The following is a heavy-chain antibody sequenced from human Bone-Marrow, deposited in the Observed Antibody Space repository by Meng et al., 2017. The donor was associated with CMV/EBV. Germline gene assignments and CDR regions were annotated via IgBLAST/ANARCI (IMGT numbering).Heavy chain of an antibody. J-gene: IGHJ4*02. CDR1: GFTVFSKY. D-gene: IGHD6-25*01. CDR2: IYSGGSR. Sequence: GGSLRLSCAVSGFTVFSKYMNWVRQAPGKGLEWISIIYSGGSRYYADSVKGRFTISRDNSRNTLYLQMNSLRAEDTAVYYCTGAAGSQRPLDCWGQGTMVTVSS. CDR3: TGAAGSQRPLDC. V-gene: IGHV3-53*01.